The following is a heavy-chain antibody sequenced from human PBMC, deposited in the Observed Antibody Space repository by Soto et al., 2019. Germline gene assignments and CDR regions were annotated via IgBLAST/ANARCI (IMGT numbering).Heavy chain of an antibody. V-gene: IGHV3-23*04. J-gene: IGHJ6*02. D-gene: IGHD2-2*01. CDR3: AKVTSARVFYFGLDV. Sequence: VQLVESGGGVVQPGRSLRLSCTASGFTFNSYAMSWVRQAPGKGLEWVSIISGSAGRTYYADSVKGRFTVSRDNSKNTLYLQMNSLRAEDTAVYYCAKVTSARVFYFGLDVWGQGTTVTVSS. CDR1: GFTFNSYA. CDR2: ISGSAGRT.